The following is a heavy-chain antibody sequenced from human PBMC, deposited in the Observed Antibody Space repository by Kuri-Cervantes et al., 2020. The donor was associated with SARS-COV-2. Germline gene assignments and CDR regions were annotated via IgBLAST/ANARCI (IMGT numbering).Heavy chain of an antibody. J-gene: IGHJ5*02. Sequence: GSLRLSCDVSGYSISSGYYWGWIRQPPGKGLEWIGSIYYSGRIYYNPSLKSRVTISVDTSKNQFSLKLTSVTAADTAVYYCARTVAAGNWFAPWGQGTLVTVSS. CDR3: ARTVAAGNWFAP. D-gene: IGHD1-14*01. CDR2: IYYSGRI. CDR1: GYSISSGYY. V-gene: IGHV4-38-2*01.